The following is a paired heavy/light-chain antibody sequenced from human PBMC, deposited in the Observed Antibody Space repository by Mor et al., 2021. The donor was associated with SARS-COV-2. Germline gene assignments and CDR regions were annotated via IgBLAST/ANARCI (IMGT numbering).Heavy chain of an antibody. D-gene: IGHD3-16*01. V-gene: IGHV4-39*01. Sequence: QLQLQESGPGLVKPSETLSLSCTVSGGSISGSSYYWGWVRQPPGKGLEWIGSIYYSGSTYYNPSLKSRVTISVDMSKNQFSLKLRSVTAADTSVYYCARHDLGKGVSRWGQGTLVTVSS. CDR1: GGSISGSSYY. J-gene: IGHJ4*02. CDR2: IYYSGST. CDR3: ARHDLGKGVSR.
Light chain of an antibody. J-gene: IGLJ3*02. V-gene: IGLV1-36*01. CDR1: SSNIGNNA. CDR3: TSWDDSQNEWV. Sequence: QSVLTQPPSVSEAPRQRVTISCSGSSSNIGNNAVNWYQQLPGKAPKLLIYYDDLLPSGVSDRFSASKSGTSASLAISGLQSEDEADYYCTSWDDSQNEWVFGGGTKLTVL. CDR2: YDD.